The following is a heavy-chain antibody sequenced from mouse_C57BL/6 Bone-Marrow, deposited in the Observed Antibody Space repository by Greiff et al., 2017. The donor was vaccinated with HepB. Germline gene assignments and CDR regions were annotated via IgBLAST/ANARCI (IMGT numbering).Heavy chain of an antibody. V-gene: IGHV1-81*01. CDR3: ASPNYGSSYVDYLDD. J-gene: IGHJ2*01. D-gene: IGHD1-1*01. CDR2: IYPRSGNT. Sequence: QVQLQQSGAELARPGASVKLSCKASGYTFTSYGISWVKQRTGQGLEWIGEIYPRSGNTYYNEKFKGKATLTADKSSSTAYMELRSLTSEDSAVYFCASPNYGSSYVDYLDDWGQGTTLTVSS. CDR1: GYTFTSYG.